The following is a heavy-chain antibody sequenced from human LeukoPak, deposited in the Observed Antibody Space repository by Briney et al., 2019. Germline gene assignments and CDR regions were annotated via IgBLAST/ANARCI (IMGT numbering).Heavy chain of an antibody. D-gene: IGHD2-2*02. CDR1: GFTFSDYY. CDR2: ISSSGSTI. J-gene: IGHJ4*02. CDR3: ARDFLGYCSSTSCYNEPLDY. V-gene: IGHV3-11*01. Sequence: PGGSLRLSCAASGFTFSDYYMSWIRQAPGKGLEWVSYISSSGSTIYYADSVKGRFTISRDNAKNSLYLQMNSLRAEDTAVYYCARDFLGYCSSTSCYNEPLDYWGQGTLVTVSS.